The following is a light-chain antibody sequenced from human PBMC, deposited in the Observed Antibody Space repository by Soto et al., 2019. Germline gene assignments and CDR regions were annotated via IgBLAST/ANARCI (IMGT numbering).Light chain of an antibody. V-gene: IGKV1-5*03. Sequence: DIQMTQSPSTLSVSLGDRVAITVRGSQTISSWLAWYQQKPLKAPKLLIYKASTLESGVPSNFSGSGSGTEFTLTIRSLQPDDFATYYCQQYNRYCTFGQGTKVDIK. CDR1: QTISSW. CDR3: QQYNRYCT. J-gene: IGKJ1*01. CDR2: KAS.